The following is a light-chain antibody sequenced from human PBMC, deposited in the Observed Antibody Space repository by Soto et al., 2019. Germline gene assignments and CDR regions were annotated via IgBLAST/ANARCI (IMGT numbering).Light chain of an antibody. J-gene: IGKJ1*01. V-gene: IGKV3-15*01. CDR1: QSVSSN. Sequence: EIVMTQSPATLSVSPGERATLSCRASQSVSSNLAWHQQKPGQAPRLLIYGASTRATGIPARFSGSGSGTEFTLTISSLQSEDFAVYYCQQYNNWPSWTFGQGTKV. CDR2: GAS. CDR3: QQYNNWPSWT.